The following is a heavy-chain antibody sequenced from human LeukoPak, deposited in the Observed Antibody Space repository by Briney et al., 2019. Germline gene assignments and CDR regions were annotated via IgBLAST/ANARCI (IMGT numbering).Heavy chain of an antibody. CDR1: GFTLSGYW. Sequence: GGSLRLSCAASGFTLSGYWMSWVRQAPGKGLEWVANIKQDGSGKYYVDSVKGRFTISRDNAKNSLYLQMNSLTAEDTAVYYCARALAAGFDYWGQGTLVTVSS. CDR2: IKQDGSGK. CDR3: ARALAAGFDY. J-gene: IGHJ4*02. V-gene: IGHV3-7*01.